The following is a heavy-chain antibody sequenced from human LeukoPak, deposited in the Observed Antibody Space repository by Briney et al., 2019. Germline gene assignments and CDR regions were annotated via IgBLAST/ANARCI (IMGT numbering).Heavy chain of an antibody. CDR3: ARGYSYYYYGMDV. CDR1: GFTVSSNY. CDR2: IYSGGST. D-gene: IGHD1-1*01. Sequence: GGSLRLSCAASGFTVSSNYISWVRQAPGKGLEWVSVIYSGGSTYYADSVKGRFTISRDNSKNTLYLQMNSLRAEDTAVYYCARGYSYYYYGMDVWGQGTTVTVSS. J-gene: IGHJ6*02. V-gene: IGHV3-53*01.